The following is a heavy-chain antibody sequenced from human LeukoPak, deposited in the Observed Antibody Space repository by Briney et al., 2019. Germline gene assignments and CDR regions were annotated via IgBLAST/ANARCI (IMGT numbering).Heavy chain of an antibody. V-gene: IGHV4-59*12. CDR1: GGSISGYY. CDR3: ARSHGERYYYDSSGYFPH. CDR2: IYYNGIS. D-gene: IGHD3-22*01. Sequence: KPSETLSLTCTVSGGSISGYYWSWIRQPPGKGLEWIAYIYYNGISNYNPSLKSRVTISVDTSKNQFSLKLSSVTAADTAVYYCARSHGERYYYDSSGYFPHWGQGTLVTVSS. J-gene: IGHJ4*02.